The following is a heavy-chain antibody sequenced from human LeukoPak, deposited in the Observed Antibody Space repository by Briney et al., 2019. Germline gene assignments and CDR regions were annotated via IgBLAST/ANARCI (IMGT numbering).Heavy chain of an antibody. V-gene: IGHV3-48*02. CDR1: GFTFSSYS. J-gene: IGHJ4*02. CDR2: ISSSSTI. Sequence: GGSLRLSCAASGFTFSSYSMNWVRQAPGKGLEWVSYISSSSTIYYADSVEGRFTISRDNAKNSLYLQMNSLRDEDTAVYYCARGGDGYNYHHYWGQGTLVTVSS. CDR3: ARGGDGYNYHHY. D-gene: IGHD5-24*01.